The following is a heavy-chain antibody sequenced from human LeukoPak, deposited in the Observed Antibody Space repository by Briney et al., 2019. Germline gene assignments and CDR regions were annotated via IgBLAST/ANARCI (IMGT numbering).Heavy chain of an antibody. J-gene: IGHJ4*02. CDR3: ARLMDWNGEFDY. CDR1: GFTFSSYS. CDR2: ISSSSSYI. Sequence: GGSLRLSCAASGFTFSSYSMNWVRQAPGKGLEWVSSISSSSSYIYYADSVKGRFTISRDNAKDSLYLQMNSLRAEDTAVYYCARLMDWNGEFDYWGQGTLVTVSS. D-gene: IGHD1-1*01. V-gene: IGHV3-21*01.